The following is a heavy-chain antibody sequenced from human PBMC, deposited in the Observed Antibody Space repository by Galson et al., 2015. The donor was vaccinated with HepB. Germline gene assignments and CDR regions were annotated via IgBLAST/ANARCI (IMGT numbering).Heavy chain of an antibody. Sequence: SLRLSCAASGFTFDDYAMHWVRQAPGKGLEWVSGISWNSGSIGYADSVKGRFTISRDNAKNSLYLQMNSLRAEDTALYYCAKGRLYSSGWYEDWGQGTLVTVSS. CDR2: ISWNSGSI. D-gene: IGHD6-19*01. CDR3: AKGRLYSSGWYED. V-gene: IGHV3-9*01. J-gene: IGHJ4*02. CDR1: GFTFDDYA.